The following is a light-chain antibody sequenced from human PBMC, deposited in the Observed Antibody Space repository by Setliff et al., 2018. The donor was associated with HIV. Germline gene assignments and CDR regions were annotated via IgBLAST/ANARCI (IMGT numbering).Light chain of an antibody. V-gene: IGLV2-23*02. CDR3: CSYAGSGTYV. CDR1: SSDVGNYNL. CDR2: EVN. Sequence: QSALAQPASVSGSPGQSITISCTGTSSDVGNYNLVSWYQQHPGKAPKLIIYEVNKRPSGVSNRISGSKSGYTASLTFSGLQAEDEADYYCCSYAGSGTYVFGTGTNVTVL. J-gene: IGLJ1*01.